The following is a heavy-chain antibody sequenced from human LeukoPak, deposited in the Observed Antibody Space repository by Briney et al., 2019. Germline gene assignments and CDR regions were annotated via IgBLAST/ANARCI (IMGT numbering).Heavy chain of an antibody. CDR3: AKKSGDHFHFDF. D-gene: IGHD2-21*01. J-gene: IGHJ4*02. V-gene: IGHV3-33*03. CDR1: GFTFRSYN. CDR2: IWYDGSNK. Sequence: PGGSLRLSCAASGFTFRSYNMHWVRQAPGKGLEWVAVIWYDGSNKYYADSVKGRFTISRDNSKSTLYLQMNSLRAEDTAVYHCAKKSGDHFHFDFWGQGTLVTVSS.